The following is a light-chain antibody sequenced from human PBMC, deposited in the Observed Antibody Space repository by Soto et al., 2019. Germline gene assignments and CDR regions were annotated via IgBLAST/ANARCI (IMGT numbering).Light chain of an antibody. J-gene: IGKJ2*01. CDR1: QDISNY. Sequence: DIQMTQSPSSLSASVGDRVTITCQASQDISNYLNWYQQKPGKAPKLLIYDASNLETGVPSRFSGSGSGTAFTFTISSLQPEDIATYYCQQYDNLPMYTFGQGTKVEIK. V-gene: IGKV1-33*01. CDR3: QQYDNLPMYT. CDR2: DAS.